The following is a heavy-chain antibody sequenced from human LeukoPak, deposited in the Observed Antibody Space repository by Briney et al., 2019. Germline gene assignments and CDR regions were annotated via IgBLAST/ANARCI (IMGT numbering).Heavy chain of an antibody. Sequence: SETLSLTCTVSGDSISGFYWSWIRQPAGKGRQWIGRISTSGSTNYNPSLKSRVTMSVDRSTNEFSLTVRSVTAADTALYYCARGLPSYGDYVDYYFYMDVWGKGTTVTVSS. D-gene: IGHD4-17*01. V-gene: IGHV4-4*07. CDR1: GDSISGFY. CDR3: ARGLPSYGDYVDYYFYMDV. J-gene: IGHJ6*03. CDR2: ISTSGST.